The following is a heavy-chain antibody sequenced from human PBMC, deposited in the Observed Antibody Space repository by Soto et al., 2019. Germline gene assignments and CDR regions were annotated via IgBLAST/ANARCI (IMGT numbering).Heavy chain of an antibody. V-gene: IGHV4-4*07. CDR3: ARDLDQWEPTPLYGMDV. CDR2: IYTSGST. CDR1: GGSTSSYY. D-gene: IGHD1-26*01. J-gene: IGHJ6*02. Sequence: SETLSLTCTVSGGSTSSYYWSWIRQPAGKGLEWIGRIYTSGSTNYNPSLKSRVTMSVDTSKNQFSLKLSSVTAADTAVYYCARDLDQWEPTPLYGMDVWGQGTTVTVSS.